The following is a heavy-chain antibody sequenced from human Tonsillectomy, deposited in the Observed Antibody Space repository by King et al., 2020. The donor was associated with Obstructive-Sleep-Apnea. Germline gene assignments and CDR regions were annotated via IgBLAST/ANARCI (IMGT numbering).Heavy chain of an antibody. CDR2: ISSNGGST. D-gene: IGHD6-19*01. V-gene: IGHV3-64D*09. Sequence: VQLVESGGGLVQPGGSLRLSCSASGFTFSSYAMHLVRQAPGKGLGYVSAISSNGGSTYYADSVKGRFTISRDNSKNTLYLQMSSLRAEDTAVYYCVKGGKWLVYYFDYWGQGTLVTVSS. J-gene: IGHJ4*02. CDR1: GFTFSSYA. CDR3: VKGGKWLVYYFDY.